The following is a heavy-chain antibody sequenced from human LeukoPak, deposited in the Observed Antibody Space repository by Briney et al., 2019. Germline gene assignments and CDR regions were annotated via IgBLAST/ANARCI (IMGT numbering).Heavy chain of an antibody. J-gene: IGHJ4*02. CDR2: IDPEDGET. Sequence: ASVKVSCKVSGYTLTELSMHWVRQAPGKGLEWMGGIDPEDGETISAQKLQGRVTMTEDTSTDTAYMELSSLRSEDTAVYYCATDQIGAWEPFDYWGQGTLVTVSS. CDR3: ATDQIGAWEPFDY. D-gene: IGHD1-26*01. V-gene: IGHV1-24*01. CDR1: GYTLTELS.